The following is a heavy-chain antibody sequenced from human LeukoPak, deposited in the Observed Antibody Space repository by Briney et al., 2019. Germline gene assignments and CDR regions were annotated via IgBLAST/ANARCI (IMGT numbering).Heavy chain of an antibody. V-gene: IGHV3-23*01. CDR1: GFTFSSYA. J-gene: IGHJ4*02. CDR2: ISGSGGST. CDR3: AEAPTYYYDSSGYYPDY. D-gene: IGHD3-22*01. Sequence: GGSLRLSCAASGFTFSSYAMSWVRQAPGKGLEWVSAISGSGGSTYYADSVKGRFTISRDNSKNTLYLQMNSLRAEDTAVYYCAEAPTYYYDSSGYYPDYWGQGTLVTVSS.